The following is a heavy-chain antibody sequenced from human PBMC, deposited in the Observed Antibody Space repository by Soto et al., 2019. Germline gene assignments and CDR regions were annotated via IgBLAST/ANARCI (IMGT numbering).Heavy chain of an antibody. CDR1: GFTFSGYA. D-gene: IGHD2-21*01. CDR2: ISVSGGGT. V-gene: IGHV3-23*01. CDR3: AKGDVVNDR. Sequence: GGSLRLSCAASGFTFSGYAMSWVRQAPGRGLEWVSAISVSGGGTYYADSVKGRFTISRDNSKKTMYLQMNSLRAEDTAIYYCAKGDVVNDRWGQGTLVTVSS. J-gene: IGHJ5*02.